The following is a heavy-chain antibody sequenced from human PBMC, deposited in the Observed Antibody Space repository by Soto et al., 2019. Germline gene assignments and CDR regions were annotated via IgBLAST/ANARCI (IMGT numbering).Heavy chain of an antibody. CDR1: GFTFSSYS. CDR3: ARMGSVTTFSWSDYCYGMDV. J-gene: IGHJ6*02. V-gene: IGHV3-21*01. Sequence: EVQLVESGGGLVKPGGSLRLSCAASGFTFSSYSMNWVRQAPGKGLEWVSSISSRTNYMYYADSVKGRFTISRDDPXNSLYLQMNSLRAEDTAVYYCARMGSVTTFSWSDYCYGMDVWGQGTTVTVSS. CDR2: ISSRTNYM. D-gene: IGHD4-17*01.